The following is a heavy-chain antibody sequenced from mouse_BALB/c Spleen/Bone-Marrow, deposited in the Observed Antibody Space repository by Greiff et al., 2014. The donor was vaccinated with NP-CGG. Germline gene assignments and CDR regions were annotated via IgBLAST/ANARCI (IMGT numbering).Heavy chain of an antibody. CDR1: GYSFASYW. Sequence: VQLQESGPVLARPGASVKMSCKASGYSFASYWMHWVKQRPGQGLEWICAIYPGNSDTSYNQKFKGKAKLTAVTSASTAYMELSSLTNEDSAVYYCTFLVKEDFAYWGQGTLVTVSA. D-gene: IGHD2-10*02. V-gene: IGHV1-5*01. CDR3: TFLVKEDFAY. J-gene: IGHJ3*01. CDR2: IYPGNSDT.